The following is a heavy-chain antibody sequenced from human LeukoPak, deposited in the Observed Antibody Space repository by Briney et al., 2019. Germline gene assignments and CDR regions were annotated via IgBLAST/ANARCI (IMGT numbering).Heavy chain of an antibody. Sequence: ASVTVSRMASGYTFTGYYIHWVGPPPGQGLEWMGRINPNKGAINYTQKFQGRVTVTRDTSISIVYMELRRLRSDDTAVYYCARDLKYQLLLGWFDPWGEGSLVTVSS. CDR2: INPNKGAI. V-gene: IGHV1-2*06. J-gene: IGHJ5*02. CDR3: ARDLKYQLLLGWFDP. D-gene: IGHD2-21*01. CDR1: GYTFTGYY.